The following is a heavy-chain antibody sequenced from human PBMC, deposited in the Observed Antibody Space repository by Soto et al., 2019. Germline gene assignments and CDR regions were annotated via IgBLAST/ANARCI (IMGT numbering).Heavy chain of an antibody. CDR3: AKDTRDYDYIWGSYRDDAFDI. D-gene: IGHD3-16*02. Sequence: GSLRLSCAASGFTFSSYAMSWVRQAPGKGLEWVSAISGSGGSTYYADSVKGRFTISRDNSKNTLYLQMNSLRAEDTAVYYCAKDTRDYDYIWGSYRDDAFDIWGQGTMVT. V-gene: IGHV3-23*01. J-gene: IGHJ3*02. CDR1: GFTFSSYA. CDR2: ISGSGGST.